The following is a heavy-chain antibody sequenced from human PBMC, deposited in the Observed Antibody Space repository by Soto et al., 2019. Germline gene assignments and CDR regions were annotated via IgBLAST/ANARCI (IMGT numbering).Heavy chain of an antibody. J-gene: IGHJ6*02. CDR1: GGSISSGGYY. D-gene: IGHD3-3*01. CDR3: ARDWSFLNYYGMDV. CDR2: IYYSGST. V-gene: IGHV4-31*03. Sequence: QVQLQESGPGLVKPSQTLSLTCTVSGGSISSGGYYWSWIRQHPGKGLEWIGYIYYSGSTYYNPSLKSRVTRSVDPSKSQCSLKLSSLTAADTAVYYCARDWSFLNYYGMDVWGQGTTVTVSS.